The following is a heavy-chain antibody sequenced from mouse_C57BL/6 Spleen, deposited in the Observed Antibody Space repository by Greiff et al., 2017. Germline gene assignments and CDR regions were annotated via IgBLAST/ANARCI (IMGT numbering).Heavy chain of an antibody. V-gene: IGHV5-17*01. D-gene: IGHD1-2*01. Sequence: EVKLVESGGGLVKPGGSLKLSCAASGFTFSDYGMHWVRQAPEKGLEWVAYISSGSSTIYYADTVKGRFTISRDNAKNTLFLQMTSLRSEDTAMYYCARPTTTAYYFDYWGQGTTLAVSS. CDR3: ARPTTTAYYFDY. CDR1: GFTFSDYG. J-gene: IGHJ2*01. CDR2: ISSGSSTI.